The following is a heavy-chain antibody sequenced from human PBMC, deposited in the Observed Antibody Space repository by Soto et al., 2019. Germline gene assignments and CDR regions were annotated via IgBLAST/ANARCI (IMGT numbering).Heavy chain of an antibody. Sequence: PWWSLRLSCSASVFNFSIFAMSWVRQSPGKGLEWVSTISGSGGSTYYADAVKGRFTISRDNSMGTLYLQMKSLRVEDTAIYYCAKEVSLGSTVDLGYWGQGALVTVSS. CDR2: ISGSGGST. V-gene: IGHV3-23*01. CDR1: VFNFSIFA. CDR3: AKEVSLGSTVDLGY. D-gene: IGHD7-27*01. J-gene: IGHJ4*02.